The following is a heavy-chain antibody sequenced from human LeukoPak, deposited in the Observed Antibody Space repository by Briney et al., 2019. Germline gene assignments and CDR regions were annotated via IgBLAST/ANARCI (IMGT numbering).Heavy chain of an antibody. CDR2: VSGSGDRT. CDR1: GFTFNSYA. Sequence: GGSLRLSCAASGFTFNSYAMSWVRQAPGKGLEWISAVSGSGDRTYYAGSVKGRFTISRDNSKNIVYLRMNSLRAEDTAVYFCANSRGYGSGNLWGQGTLVTVSS. J-gene: IGHJ4*02. CDR3: ANSRGYGSGNL. D-gene: IGHD3-10*01. V-gene: IGHV3-23*01.